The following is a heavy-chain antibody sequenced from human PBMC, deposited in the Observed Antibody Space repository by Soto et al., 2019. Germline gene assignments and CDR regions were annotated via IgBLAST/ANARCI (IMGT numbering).Heavy chain of an antibody. CDR3: AHSPWTGTKAYLDY. D-gene: IGHD1-1*01. V-gene: IGHV2-5*02. J-gene: IGHJ4*02. Sequence: QITLKESTPTLVKPTQTLTLTCTFSGFSLSTSGVGVGWIRQPPGKALEWLALIYWDDDRRYSPSLKSRLTLTKHTSNIQVVLTMTNMDPVDRATYYFAHSPWTGTKAYLDYWGQGTLVTVSS. CDR1: GFSLSTSGVG. CDR2: IYWDDDR.